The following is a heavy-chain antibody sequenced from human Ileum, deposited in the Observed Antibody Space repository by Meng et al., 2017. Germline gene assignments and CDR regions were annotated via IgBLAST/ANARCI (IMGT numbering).Heavy chain of an antibody. CDR2: TRNKANSYTT. Sequence: GESLKISCAASGFTFSDHYMDWVRQAPGKGLEWVGRTRNKANSYTTEYAASVKGRFTISRDDSKNSLYLQMNSLKTEDTAVYYCARVLGYYDSSDAFDIWGQGTMVTVSS. CDR1: GFTFSDHY. J-gene: IGHJ3*02. V-gene: IGHV3-72*01. D-gene: IGHD3-22*01. CDR3: ARVLGYYDSSDAFDI.